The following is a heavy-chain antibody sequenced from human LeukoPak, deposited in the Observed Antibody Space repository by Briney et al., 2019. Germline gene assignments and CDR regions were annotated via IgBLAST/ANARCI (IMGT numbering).Heavy chain of an antibody. J-gene: IGHJ4*02. CDR1: GGSISRGSYY. Sequence: SQSLSLTCTVSGGSISRGSYYWSWIRQPAGKGLEWIGRIYTSGSTNYNPSLKSRVTISVDTSKNQFSLKLSSVTAADTAVYYCARGGVVVVAAKVDYFDYWGQGTLVTVSS. CDR2: IYTSGST. D-gene: IGHD2-15*01. V-gene: IGHV4-61*02. CDR3: ARGGVVVVAAKVDYFDY.